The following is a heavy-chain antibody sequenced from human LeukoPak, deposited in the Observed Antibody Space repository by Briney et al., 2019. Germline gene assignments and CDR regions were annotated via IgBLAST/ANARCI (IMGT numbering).Heavy chain of an antibody. CDR3: ARERGLVGATPAWFDP. V-gene: IGHV3-21*04. D-gene: IGHD1-26*01. CDR2: ISSSSSYI. J-gene: IGHJ5*02. Sequence: GGSLRLSCAASGFTFSSYSMNWVRQAPGKGLEWVSSISSSSSYIYYADSVKGRFTISRDNAKNSLYLQMNSLRAEDTAVYYCARERGLVGATPAWFDPWGQGTLVTVSS. CDR1: GFTFSSYS.